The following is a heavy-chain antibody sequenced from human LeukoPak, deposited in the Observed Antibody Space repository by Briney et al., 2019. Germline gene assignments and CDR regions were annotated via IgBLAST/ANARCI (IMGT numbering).Heavy chain of an antibody. CDR3: AREGSYCSSTSCYGWFDP. J-gene: IGHJ5*02. CDR2: MNPNSGNT. CDR1: GYTFTGYY. D-gene: IGHD2-2*01. V-gene: IGHV1-8*02. Sequence: ASVKVSCKASGYTFTGYYMHWVQQAPGQGLEWMGWMNPNSGNTGYAQKFQGRVTMTRNTSISTAYMELSSLRSEDTAVYYCAREGSYCSSTSCYGWFDPWGQGTLVTVSS.